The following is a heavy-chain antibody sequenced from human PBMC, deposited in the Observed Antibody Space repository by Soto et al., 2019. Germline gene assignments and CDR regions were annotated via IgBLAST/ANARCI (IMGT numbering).Heavy chain of an antibody. CDR1: GYTFTNYG. D-gene: IGHD1-26*01. CDR2: ISTYNGDR. CDR3: ARSRAGGTWEQYPSFYFDY. Sequence: ASVKVSCKASGYTFTNYGISWVRQAPGQGLEWLGWISTYNGDRDFAQKVQGRVTMTTGTSTTTAYMELRSLRSNDTAVYYCARSRAGGTWEQYPSFYFDYWGQGALVTVS. J-gene: IGHJ4*02. V-gene: IGHV1-18*01.